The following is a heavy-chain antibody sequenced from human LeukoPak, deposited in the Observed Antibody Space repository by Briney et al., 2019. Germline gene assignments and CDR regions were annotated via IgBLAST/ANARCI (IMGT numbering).Heavy chain of an antibody. Sequence: SETLSLTCTVSGGSISSGDYYWSWIRQPPGKGLEWIGYIYYSGSTYYNPSLKSRVTISVDTSKNQFSLKLSSVTAADTAVYYCASGGITMVRGLIITNSYYYYGMDVWGQGTTVTVSS. CDR3: ASGGITMVRGLIITNSYYYYGMDV. CDR1: GGSISSGDYY. J-gene: IGHJ6*02. CDR2: IYYSGST. V-gene: IGHV4-30-4*08. D-gene: IGHD3-10*01.